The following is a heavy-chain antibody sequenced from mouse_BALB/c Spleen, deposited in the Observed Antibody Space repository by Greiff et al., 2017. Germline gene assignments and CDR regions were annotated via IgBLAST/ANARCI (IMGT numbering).Heavy chain of an antibody. CDR3: AYYGNKDY. V-gene: IGHV14-3*02. J-gene: IGHJ4*01. CDR1: GFNIKDTY. Sequence: VQLKESGAELVKPGASVKLSCTASGFNIKDTYMHWVKQRPEQGLEWIGRIDPANGNTKYDPKFQGKATITADTSSNTAYLQLSSLTSEDTAVYYCAYYGNKDYWGQGTSVTVSS. D-gene: IGHD2-1*01. CDR2: IDPANGNT.